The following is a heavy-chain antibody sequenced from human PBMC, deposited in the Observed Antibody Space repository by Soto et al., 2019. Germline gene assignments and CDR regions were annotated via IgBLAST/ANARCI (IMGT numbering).Heavy chain of an antibody. CDR1: GGTFNTYA. CDR2: ISPMFGAA. J-gene: IGHJ4*02. Sequence: QVQLVQSGAEMKKPGSSVKVSCQSSGGTFNTYAMNWVRQAPGQGPEWMGDISPMFGAANYAPKFQGRVTITAAETTSTSYMPVRSLTSEDTALYFCAREVQVHTPAFVYWGQGTLVTVSS. D-gene: IGHD3-10*01. CDR3: AREVQVHTPAFVY. V-gene: IGHV1-69*19.